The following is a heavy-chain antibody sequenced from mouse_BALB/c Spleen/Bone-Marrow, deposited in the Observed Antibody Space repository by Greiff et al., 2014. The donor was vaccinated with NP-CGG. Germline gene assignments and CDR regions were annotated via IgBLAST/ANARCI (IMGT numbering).Heavy chain of an antibody. V-gene: IGHV1-87*01. J-gene: IGHJ4*01. CDR3: AKNYYFDSSWSAMDY. CDR1: GYTFTSYW. CDR2: IYPGDGDT. D-gene: IGHD1-1*01. Sequence: QVHVKQSGSELARPGASVKLSCKASGYTFTSYWMQWVKQRPGQGLEWIGTIYPGDGDTRFTQKFKGKATLTSDKSSSTAYMQLSSLASEDSAVYYCAKNYYFDSSWSAMDYWGQGTTVTVSS.